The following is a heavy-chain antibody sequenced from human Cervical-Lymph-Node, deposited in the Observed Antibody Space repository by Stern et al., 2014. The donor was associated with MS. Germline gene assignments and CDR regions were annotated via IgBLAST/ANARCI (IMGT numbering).Heavy chain of an antibody. CDR3: AHEGTRSRYGMDV. CDR2: LYWNDDK. V-gene: IGHV2-5*01. Sequence: ESGPPLVKPTQTLTLTCTFSGLSLSTSEVAVGWIRQPPGKALEGLALLYWNDDKYYSPFLECMFTITKDTSENQVVLTMTNMDPVDTGTYYCAHEGTRSRYGMDVWGQGTTVTVSS. CDR1: GLSLSTSEVA. D-gene: IGHD1-14*01. J-gene: IGHJ6*02.